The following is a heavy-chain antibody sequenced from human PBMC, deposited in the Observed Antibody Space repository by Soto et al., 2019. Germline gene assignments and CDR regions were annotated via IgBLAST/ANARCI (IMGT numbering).Heavy chain of an antibody. CDR1: GFTFSSYA. CDR3: VKEFYDFWSGYFSPGMDV. V-gene: IGHV3-23*01. D-gene: IGHD3-3*01. J-gene: IGHJ6*02. Sequence: GGSLRLSCAASGFTFSSYAMSWVRQAPGKGLEWVSAISGSGGSTYYADSVKGRFTISRDNSKNTLYLQMNSLRAEDTAVYYCVKEFYDFWSGYFSPGMDVWGQGTTVTVSS. CDR2: ISGSGGST.